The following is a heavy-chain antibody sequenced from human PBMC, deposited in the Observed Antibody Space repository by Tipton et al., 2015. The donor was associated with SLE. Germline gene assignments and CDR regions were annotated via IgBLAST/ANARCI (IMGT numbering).Heavy chain of an antibody. CDR1: GFPFSASG. J-gene: IGHJ5*01. V-gene: IGHV3-33*01. CDR3: AREVDCSSSSCWAFNWFDS. D-gene: IGHD2-2*01. CDR2: TGSNRGDD. Sequence: SLRLSCVTSGFPFSASGMHWIRQAPGKGLEWGAFTGSNRGDDHYGDSVKGRFTISRDNAKSSLFLQMNSLRAEDTAVYYCAREVDCSSSSCWAFNWFDSWGQGTLVSVSS.